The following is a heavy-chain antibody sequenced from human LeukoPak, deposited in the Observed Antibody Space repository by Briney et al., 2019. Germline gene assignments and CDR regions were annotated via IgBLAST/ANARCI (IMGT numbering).Heavy chain of an antibody. Sequence: SETLSLTCTVSGGSISSYYWSWIRQPPGKRPEWIGSIFYSGSTHYNPSLQSRITISADTSKGQFSLKLSSVTAADTAVYYCARQGVGATDFWGQGSLVTVSS. CDR1: GGSISSYY. D-gene: IGHD1-26*01. CDR2: IFYSGST. CDR3: ARQGVGATDF. V-gene: IGHV4-59*05. J-gene: IGHJ4*02.